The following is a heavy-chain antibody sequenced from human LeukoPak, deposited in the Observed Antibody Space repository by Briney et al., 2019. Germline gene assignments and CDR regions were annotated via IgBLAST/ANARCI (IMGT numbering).Heavy chain of an antibody. J-gene: IGHJ4*02. CDR2: ISYDGSNK. V-gene: IGHV3-30*04. Sequence: PGGSLRLSCAASGFTFSSYAMHWVRQAPGKGLEWVAVISYDGSNKYYADSVKGRFTISRDNSKNKLYMQMNSLRAEDTAVYYCARWGSWFGELEKGYDYWGQGTLVTVSS. D-gene: IGHD3-10*01. CDR1: GFTFSSYA. CDR3: ARWGSWFGELEKGYDY.